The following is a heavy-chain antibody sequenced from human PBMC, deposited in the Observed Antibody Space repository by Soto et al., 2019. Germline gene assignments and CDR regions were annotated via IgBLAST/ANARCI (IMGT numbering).Heavy chain of an antibody. Sequence: QLQLQESGPGLVRPSQTLSLTCSVSGASISSGDYYWTWIRQPPGEGLEGIGYIYSSGITNFNPSLKSRLAMSVDTSNNQFSLRLNSLSAADTAVYYCARGVLEAPTIFFDFWSPFVDVWGQGTTVIVSS. D-gene: IGHD3-3*01. CDR2: IYSSGIT. CDR3: ARGVLEAPTIFFDFWSPFVDV. J-gene: IGHJ6*02. V-gene: IGHV4-30-4*01. CDR1: GASISSGDYY.